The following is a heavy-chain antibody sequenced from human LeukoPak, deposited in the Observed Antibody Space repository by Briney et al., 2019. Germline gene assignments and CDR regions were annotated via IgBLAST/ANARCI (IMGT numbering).Heavy chain of an antibody. CDR2: IYTSGST. J-gene: IGHJ4*02. V-gene: IGHV4-4*09. Sequence: SETLSLTCTVSGGSISSYYWSWIRQPPGKGLEWIGYIYTSGSTNYNPSLKSRVTISVDTSKNQFSLKLSSVTAADTAVYYCVRYAAGQLVPKGFEYWGQGTLVTVYS. D-gene: IGHD6-13*01. CDR1: GGSISSYY. CDR3: VRYAAGQLVPKGFEY.